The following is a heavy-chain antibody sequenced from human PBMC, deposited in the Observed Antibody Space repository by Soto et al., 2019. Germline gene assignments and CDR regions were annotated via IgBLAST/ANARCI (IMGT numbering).Heavy chain of an antibody. Sequence: ASETLSLTCTVSGGSINSYYWNWIRQPPGKGLEWIGYIYYSGSTNYNPSLKSRVAISVDTSKNQFSLKLRSVTAADTAMYYCAKNDDHGSSYHGMDVWGQGTTVTVSS. V-gene: IGHV4-59*01. CDR3: AKNDDHGSSYHGMDV. J-gene: IGHJ6*01. D-gene: IGHD4-17*01. CDR2: IYYSGST. CDR1: GGSINSYY.